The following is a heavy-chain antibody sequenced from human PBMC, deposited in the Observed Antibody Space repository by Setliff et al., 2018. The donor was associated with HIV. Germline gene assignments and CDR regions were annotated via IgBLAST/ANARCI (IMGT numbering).Heavy chain of an antibody. V-gene: IGHV4-39*01. CDR1: AGSVSSGTYF. CDR3: ARHMEFYYYYMDV. J-gene: IGHJ6*03. CDR2: MHKGGST. Sequence: SLTCAVSAGSVSSGTYFWTWIRQPPGKGLEWIATMHKGGSTHYNPSVESRVTMFVDTSNNQFSLKLSSVTAADTAVYYCARHMEFYYYYMDVWGKGTTVTVSS. D-gene: IGHD1-1*01.